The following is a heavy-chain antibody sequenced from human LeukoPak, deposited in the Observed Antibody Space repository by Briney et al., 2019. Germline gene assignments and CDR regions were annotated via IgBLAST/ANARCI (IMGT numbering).Heavy chain of an antibody. V-gene: IGHV3-23*01. CDR3: AEDRVTFRIHYYYMDV. J-gene: IGHJ6*03. CDR1: GFTFSSYA. Sequence: GGSLRLSCAASGFTFSSYAMIWVRQAPGKGLEWVSSITSSGNYTYYADSVKGRFTISRDNSKNTLSLQMNSLRSEDPAVYYCAEDRVTFRIHYYYMDVWGKGTTVSVSS. CDR2: ITSSGNYT. D-gene: IGHD2-21*02.